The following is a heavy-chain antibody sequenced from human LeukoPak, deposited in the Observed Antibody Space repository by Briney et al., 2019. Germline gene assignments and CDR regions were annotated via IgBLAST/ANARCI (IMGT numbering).Heavy chain of an antibody. CDR3: ARDGGLDYYDSSGGGPWYYFDY. J-gene: IGHJ4*02. D-gene: IGHD3-22*01. CDR1: GGSISSGGYS. Sequence: PSETLSLTCAVSGGSISSGGYSWSWIRQPPGKGLEWIGYIYYSGSTYYNPSLKSRVTISVDTSKNQFSLKLSSVTAADTAVYYCARDGGLDYYDSSGGGPWYYFDYWGQGTLVTVSS. V-gene: IGHV4-30-4*07. CDR2: IYYSGST.